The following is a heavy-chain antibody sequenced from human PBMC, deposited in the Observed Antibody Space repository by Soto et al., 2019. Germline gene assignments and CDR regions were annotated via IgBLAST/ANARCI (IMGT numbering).Heavy chain of an antibody. Sequence: EASVKVSCKASGGTFSSYAISWVRQAPGQGLEWMGGIIPIFGTANYAQKFQGRVTITADKSTSTAYMELSSLRSEDTAVYYCAREGPEGYSSSWYVYWGQGTLVTVSS. CDR3: AREGPEGYSSSWYVY. CDR1: GGTFSSYA. J-gene: IGHJ4*02. CDR2: IIPIFGTA. V-gene: IGHV1-69*06. D-gene: IGHD6-13*01.